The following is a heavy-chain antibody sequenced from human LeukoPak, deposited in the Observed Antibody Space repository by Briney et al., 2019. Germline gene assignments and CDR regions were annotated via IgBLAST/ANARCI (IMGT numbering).Heavy chain of an antibody. CDR2: ISSFSTYL. CDR3: ARSRTTVTKDPLDY. V-gene: IGHV3-21*01. J-gene: IGHJ4*02. Sequence: GGSLRLSCAASGFTFSSYSMNWVRQAPGKGLEGVSSISSFSTYLYYADSVKGRFTISRDNAENSFYLQMNSLRAEDTAVYYCARSRTTVTKDPLDYWGQGTLVTVSS. CDR1: GFTFSSYS. D-gene: IGHD4-17*01.